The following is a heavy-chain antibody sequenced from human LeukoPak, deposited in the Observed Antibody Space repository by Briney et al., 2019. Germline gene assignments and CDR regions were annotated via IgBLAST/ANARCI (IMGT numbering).Heavy chain of an antibody. CDR2: INPNSGGT. CDR3: ARWTTVTTFSNWYFDL. Sequence: ASVKVSCKASGYTFTSYYMHWVRQAPGQGLEWMGWINPNSGGTNYAQKFQGRVTMTRDTSISTAYMELSRLRSDDTAVYYCARWTTVTTFSNWYFDLWGRGTLVTVSS. D-gene: IGHD4-17*01. V-gene: IGHV1-2*02. CDR1: GYTFTSYY. J-gene: IGHJ2*01.